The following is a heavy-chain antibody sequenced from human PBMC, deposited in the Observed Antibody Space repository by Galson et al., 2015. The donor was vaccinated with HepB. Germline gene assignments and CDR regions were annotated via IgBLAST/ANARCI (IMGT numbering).Heavy chain of an antibody. CDR3: VKDLEGNLAYGASCLFD. CDR2: ISSNGGST. CDR1: GFTFGSYA. V-gene: IGHV3-64D*06. Sequence: SLRLSCAASGFTFGSYAMHWVRQAPGKGLEYVSAISSNGGSTYYADSVKGRFTISRDNSKNTLYLQMSSLRAEDTAVYYCVKDLEGNLAYGASCLFDWGQGTLVTVSS. J-gene: IGHJ4*02. D-gene: IGHD3-10*02.